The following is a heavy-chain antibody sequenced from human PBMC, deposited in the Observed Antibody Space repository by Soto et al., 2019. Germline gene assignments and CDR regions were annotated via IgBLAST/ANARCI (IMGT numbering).Heavy chain of an antibody. Sequence: GSLRLSCAAPGVTFRSVRMNWVGQAEGRGLEWVSTIMSNSAYIYYTDELRGRFNISRENAKKSLHLQTNSLRAEDTAVYYCTRDASRDSSARGWFDPWGPGTLGTVSS. CDR3: TRDASRDSSARGWFDP. CDR1: GVTFRSVR. J-gene: IGHJ5*02. CDR2: IMSNSAYI. V-gene: IGHV3-21*01. D-gene: IGHD6-13*01.